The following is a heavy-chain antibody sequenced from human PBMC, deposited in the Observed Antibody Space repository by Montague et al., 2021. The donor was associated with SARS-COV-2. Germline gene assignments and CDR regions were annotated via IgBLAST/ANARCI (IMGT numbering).Heavy chain of an antibody. V-gene: IGHV4-34*01. CDR3: ARLRDGVVPSPILGVGPYYAYYVMDV. CDR1: GTSFSGYY. J-gene: IGHJ6*01. D-gene: IGHD3-10*01. Sequence: SETLSLTCAVHGTSFSGYYRNWIRQPPGKGLEWIGEINHGGSTKYSPSLKSRLTISADTSKNQFSLKLTSVAAADTAVYYCARLRDGVVPSPILGVGPYYAYYVMDVWGRGTRSPSPQ. CDR2: INHGGST.